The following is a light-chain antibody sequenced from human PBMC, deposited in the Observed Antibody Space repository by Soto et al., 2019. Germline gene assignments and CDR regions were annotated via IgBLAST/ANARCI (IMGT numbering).Light chain of an antibody. CDR3: QQSYSTPPGT. J-gene: IGKJ1*01. CDR2: ATS. V-gene: IGKV1-39*01. CDR1: QSISTY. Sequence: DIQLTQSPSSLSASVGDRGTITCRASQSISTYLIWYQQKPGKAPKLLIYATSSLQSVVPSRFSGSGSGTDFTLTISSLQPEDFATYYCQQSYSTPPGTFGQGPEVEIK.